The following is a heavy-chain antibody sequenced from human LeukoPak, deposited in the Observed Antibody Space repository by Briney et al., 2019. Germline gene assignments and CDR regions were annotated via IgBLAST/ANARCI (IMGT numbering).Heavy chain of an antibody. CDR3: ARGDSSSPGNDAFDI. CDR1: GGTFSSYA. Sequence: ASVKVSCKASGGTFSSYAISWVRQAPGQGLEWMGGIIPIFGTANYAQKFQGRVTITADESTSTAYMELSSLRSEDTAVYYCARGDSSSPGNDAFDIWGQGTMVTVSS. D-gene: IGHD6-6*01. V-gene: IGHV1-69*13. J-gene: IGHJ3*02. CDR2: IIPIFGTA.